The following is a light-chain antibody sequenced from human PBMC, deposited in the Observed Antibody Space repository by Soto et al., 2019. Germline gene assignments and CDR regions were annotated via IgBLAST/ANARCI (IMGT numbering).Light chain of an antibody. CDR3: CSYAGRYTHVL. CDR2: DVS. CDR1: SSDIGGYNY. V-gene: IGLV2-11*01. Sequence: QSVLTQPRSVSGSPGQSVTISCTGTSSDIGGYNYVSWYQQHPGKAPKLMIYDVSERPSGVPDRFSASKSGNTASLTISGLQAEDEADYYCCSYAGRYTHVLFGGGTKVTVL. J-gene: IGLJ2*01.